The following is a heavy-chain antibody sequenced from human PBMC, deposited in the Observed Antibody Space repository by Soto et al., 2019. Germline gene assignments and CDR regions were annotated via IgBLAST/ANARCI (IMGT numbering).Heavy chain of an antibody. CDR2: INTGNGNT. D-gene: IGHD3-10*01. CDR1: GYTFTSYA. CDR3: AREGRYMGRGVIKIGNNWFDP. V-gene: IGHV1-3*04. J-gene: IGHJ5*02. Sequence: QVQLVQSGAEVKKPGASVKVSCKASGYTFTSYAMHWVRQAPGQRLEWMGWINTGNGNTKHSQKLQGRVTITRDTSASTAYMELSSLRSEDTAVYYCAREGRYMGRGVIKIGNNWFDPWGQGTLVTVSS.